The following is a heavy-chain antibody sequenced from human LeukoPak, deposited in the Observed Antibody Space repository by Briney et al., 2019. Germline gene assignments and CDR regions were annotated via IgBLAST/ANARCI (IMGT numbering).Heavy chain of an antibody. CDR3: ASPRQWLVIDY. CDR2: IYYSGST. J-gene: IGHJ4*02. V-gene: IGHV4-39*01. D-gene: IGHD6-19*01. Sequence: PSETLSLTCTVSGGSISSSSYYWGWIRKPPGKGLEWIGSIYYSGSTYYNPSLKSRVTISVDTSKNQFSLKLSSVTAADMAVYYCASPRQWLVIDYWGQGTLVTVSS. CDR1: GGSISSSSYY.